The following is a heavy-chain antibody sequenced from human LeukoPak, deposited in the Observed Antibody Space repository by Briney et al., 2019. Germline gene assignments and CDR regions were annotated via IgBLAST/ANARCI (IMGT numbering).Heavy chain of an antibody. CDR1: NGSISSSGYY. J-gene: IGHJ4*02. D-gene: IGHD6-19*01. Sequence: SGTLSLTCSVSNGSISSSGYYWGWIRQPPGKDLEWIGSIYYSGSTYYNPSLKSRVTISVDTSMNQFSLKLTSVTAADTAVYYCARTSSSGWYDFDYWGQGTLVTVSS. CDR3: ARTSSSGWYDFDY. V-gene: IGHV4-39*01. CDR2: IYYSGST.